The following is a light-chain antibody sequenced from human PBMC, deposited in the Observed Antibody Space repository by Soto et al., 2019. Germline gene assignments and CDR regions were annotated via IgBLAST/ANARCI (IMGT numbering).Light chain of an antibody. CDR1: QSVSSSY. J-gene: IGKJ1*01. Sequence: EIVLTQSPGTLSLSPGERATLSCRASQSVSSSYLAWYQQKPGQAPRLLIYGASSRATDIPDRFSGSGSGTDFTLTISRLETEDFAVYYCHQYGSSLWTFGQGTKVEIK. V-gene: IGKV3-20*01. CDR2: GAS. CDR3: HQYGSSLWT.